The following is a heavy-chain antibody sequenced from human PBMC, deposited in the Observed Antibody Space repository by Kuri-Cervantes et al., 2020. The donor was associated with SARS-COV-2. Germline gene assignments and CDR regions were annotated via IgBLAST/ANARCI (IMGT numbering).Heavy chain of an antibody. Sequence: GESLKISCAASGFTFSSYAMHWVRQAPGKGLEWVAVISYDGSNKYYADSVKGRFTISRDNSKNTLYLQMNSLRAEDTAVYYCAKDFWDIVVVPAPSFDSWCQGTLVTVSS. D-gene: IGHD2-2*01. V-gene: IGHV3-30-3*01. J-gene: IGHJ4*02. CDR3: AKDFWDIVVVPAPSFDS. CDR1: GFTFSSYA. CDR2: ISYDGSNK.